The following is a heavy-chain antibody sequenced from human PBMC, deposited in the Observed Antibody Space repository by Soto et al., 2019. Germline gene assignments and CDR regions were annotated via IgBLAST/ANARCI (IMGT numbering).Heavy chain of an antibody. CDR3: ARERELAIFGVVTSYYYGMDV. D-gene: IGHD3-3*01. CDR1: GGTFSSYA. V-gene: IGHV1-69*01. J-gene: IGHJ6*02. CDR2: IIPIFGTA. Sequence: QVQLVQSGAEVKKPGSSVKVSCKASGGTFSSYAISWVRQAPGQGLEWMGGIIPIFGTANYAQQFQGRVTITADESTSTAYMELSSLRSEDTAVYYCARERELAIFGVVTSYYYGMDVWGQGTTVTVSS.